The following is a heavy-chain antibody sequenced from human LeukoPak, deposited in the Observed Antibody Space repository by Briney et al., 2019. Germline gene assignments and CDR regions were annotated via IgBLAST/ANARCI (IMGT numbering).Heavy chain of an antibody. CDR2: MNPNSGNT. Sequence: ASVKVSCKASGYTFTSYDINWVRQATGQGLEWMGWMNPNSGNTGYAQKFQGRVTITADKSTSTAYMELSSLRSEDTAVYYCATLTSELYYYYGMDVWGQGTTVTVSS. V-gene: IGHV1-8*01. D-gene: IGHD3-10*01. J-gene: IGHJ6*02. CDR3: ATLTSELYYYYGMDV. CDR1: GYTFTSYD.